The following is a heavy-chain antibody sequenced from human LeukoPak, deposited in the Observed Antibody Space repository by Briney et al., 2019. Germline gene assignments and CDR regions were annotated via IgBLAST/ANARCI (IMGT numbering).Heavy chain of an antibody. J-gene: IGHJ6*04. CDR3: AELGITMIGGV. D-gene: IGHD3-10*02. CDR2: ISSSGGTI. CDR1: GGSFSGYY. Sequence: LSLTCAVYGGSFSGYYWSWIRQSPGKGLEWVSYISSSGGTIYYADSVKGRFTISRDNAKNSLYLQMNSLRAEDTAVYYCAELGITMIGGVWGKGTTVTISS. V-gene: IGHV3-11*04.